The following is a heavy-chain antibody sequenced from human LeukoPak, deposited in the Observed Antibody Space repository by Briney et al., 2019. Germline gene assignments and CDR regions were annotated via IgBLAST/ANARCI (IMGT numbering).Heavy chain of an antibody. CDR1: GGSISNYY. Sequence: SETLSLTCTVSGGSISNYYWSWIRQPPGKGLEWIGYVYYSGSTNYNPSLKSRVTISVDTSKNQFSLRLTSVTAADTAVYYCARLTGWFVLDYWGQGTLVTVSS. J-gene: IGHJ4*02. CDR2: VYYSGST. V-gene: IGHV4-59*01. D-gene: IGHD3-10*01. CDR3: ARLTGWFVLDY.